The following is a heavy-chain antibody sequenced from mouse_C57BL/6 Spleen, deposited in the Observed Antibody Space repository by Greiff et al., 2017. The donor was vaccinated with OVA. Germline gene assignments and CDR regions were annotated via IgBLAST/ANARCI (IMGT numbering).Heavy chain of an antibody. CDR3: ARSGYYAMDY. CDR1: GYTFTSYW. J-gene: IGHJ4*01. V-gene: IGHV1-72*01. CDR2: IDPNSGGT. Sequence: QVQLQQPGAELVKPGASVKLSCKASGYTFTSYWMHWVKQRPGRCLEWIGRIDPNSGGTKYNEKFKSKATLTVDKPSSTAYLQLSSLTSEDSAVYYCARSGYYAMDYWGQGTSVTVSS. D-gene: IGHD3-2*02.